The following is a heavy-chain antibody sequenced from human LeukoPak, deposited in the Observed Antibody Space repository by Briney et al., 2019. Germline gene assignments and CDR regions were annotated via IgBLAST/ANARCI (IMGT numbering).Heavy chain of an antibody. CDR1: GFTFSNAW. Sequence: GGSLRLSCAASGFTFSNAWMSWVRQAPGKGLEWVGRIKSKTDGGTTDYAAPVKGRLTISRDDSKNTLYLQMNSLKTEDTAVYYCTTQISYYDILTGRLWVEPHAFDIWGQGTMVTVSS. D-gene: IGHD3-9*01. CDR3: TTQISYYDILTGRLWVEPHAFDI. CDR2: IKSKTDGGTT. V-gene: IGHV3-15*01. J-gene: IGHJ3*02.